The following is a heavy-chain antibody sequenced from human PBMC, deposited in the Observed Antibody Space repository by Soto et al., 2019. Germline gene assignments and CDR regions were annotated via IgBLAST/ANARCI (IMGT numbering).Heavy chain of an antibody. V-gene: IGHV4-59*01. D-gene: IGHD6-19*01. Sequence: LSLTCSVSGGSISGSYWSWIRHSPGKGLEWLGYVYYTGSTNYSPSLRSRVSISVDTSKNEFSLRLSSVTAADTAVYFCARSVAVPGAHIDYWGQGTQVTVSS. CDR3: ARSVAVPGAHIDY. J-gene: IGHJ4*02. CDR1: GGSISGSY. CDR2: VYYTGST.